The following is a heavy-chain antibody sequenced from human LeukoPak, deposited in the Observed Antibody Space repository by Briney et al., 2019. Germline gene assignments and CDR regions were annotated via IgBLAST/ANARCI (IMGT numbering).Heavy chain of an antibody. D-gene: IGHD6-13*01. CDR1: GGSISSYY. J-gene: IGHJ4*02. CDR3: ARLYSSSSYFDY. Sequence: SETLSLTCTVSGGSISSYYWSWIRQPPREGLEWIGYIYYSGSTNYNPSLKSRVTISVDTSKNQFSLKLSSVTAADTAVYYCARLYSSSSYFDYRGQGTLVTVSS. V-gene: IGHV4-59*01. CDR2: IYYSGST.